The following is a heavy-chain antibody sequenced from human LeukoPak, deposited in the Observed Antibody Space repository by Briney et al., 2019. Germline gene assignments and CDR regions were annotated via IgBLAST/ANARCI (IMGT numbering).Heavy chain of an antibody. CDR3: ARERKYQLGNPAPGAFNI. CDR1: GFTFDDYG. Sequence: GGSLRLSCAASGFTFDDYGMSWVRQAPGKGLEWVSGINWNGGSTGYADSVKGRFTISRDNAKNSLYLQMNSLRAEDTALYYCARERKYQLGNPAPGAFNIWGQGTMVTVSS. J-gene: IGHJ3*02. D-gene: IGHD2-2*01. V-gene: IGHV3-20*04. CDR2: INWNGGST.